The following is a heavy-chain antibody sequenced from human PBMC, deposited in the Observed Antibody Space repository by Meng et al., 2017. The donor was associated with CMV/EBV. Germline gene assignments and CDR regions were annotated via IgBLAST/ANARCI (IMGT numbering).Heavy chain of an antibody. CDR1: GYSISSGYY. CDR3: ARLGDGYNSGYFDY. V-gene: IGHV4-38-2*02. Sequence: GSLRLSCTVSGYSISSGYYWGWIRQPPGKGLEWIGSIYHSGSTYYNPSLKSRVTISVDTSKNQFSLKLSSVTAADTAVYYCARLGDGYNSGYFDYWGQGTLVTVSS. J-gene: IGHJ4*02. D-gene: IGHD5-24*01. CDR2: IYHSGST.